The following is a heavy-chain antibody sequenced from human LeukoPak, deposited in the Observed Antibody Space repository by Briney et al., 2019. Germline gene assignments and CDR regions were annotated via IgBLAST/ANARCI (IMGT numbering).Heavy chain of an antibody. CDR3: ARDRRDIVVVPAARRRAFDI. Sequence: SETLSLTCAIYGGSFSGYYWSWIRQPPGKGLEWIGEINHSGSTNYNPSLKSRVTISVDTSKNQFSLKLSSVTAADTAVYYCARDRRDIVVVPAARRRAFDIWGQGTMVTVSS. J-gene: IGHJ3*02. V-gene: IGHV4-34*01. D-gene: IGHD2-2*01. CDR2: INHSGST. CDR1: GGSFSGYY.